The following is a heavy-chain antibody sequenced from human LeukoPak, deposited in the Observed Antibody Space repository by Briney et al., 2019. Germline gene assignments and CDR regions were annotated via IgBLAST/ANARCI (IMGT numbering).Heavy chain of an antibody. CDR1: GGSISSGGYY. CDR2: IKQDGSEK. D-gene: IGHD3-16*02. CDR3: ARAVYDYVWGSYPAYY. V-gene: IGHV3-7*03. J-gene: IGHJ4*02. Sequence: ETLSLTCTVSGGSISSGGYYWSWVRQAPGKGLEWVANIKQDGSEKYYVDSVKGRFTISRDNAKNSLYLQMNSLRAEDTAVYYCARAVYDYVWGSYPAYYWGQGTLVTVSS.